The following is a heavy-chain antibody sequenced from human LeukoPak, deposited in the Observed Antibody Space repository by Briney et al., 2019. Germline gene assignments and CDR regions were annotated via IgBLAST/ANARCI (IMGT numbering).Heavy chain of an antibody. J-gene: IGHJ3*02. V-gene: IGHV4-34*01. D-gene: IGHD2-2*01. Sequence: SETLSLTCAVYGGSFSGYYWSWIRQPPGKGLEWIGEINHSGSTNYNPFLKSRVTISVDTSKNQFSLKLSSVTAADTAVYYCASLWPYQLSAFDIWGQGTMVTVSS. CDR2: INHSGST. CDR3: ASLWPYQLSAFDI. CDR1: GGSFSGYY.